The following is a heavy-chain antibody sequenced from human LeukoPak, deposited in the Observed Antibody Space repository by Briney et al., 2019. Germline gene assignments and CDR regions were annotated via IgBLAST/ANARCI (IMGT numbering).Heavy chain of an antibody. CDR1: GFTFSTYT. D-gene: IGHD1-26*01. J-gene: IGHJ4*02. CDR2: ISYDGNSK. Sequence: GGSLRLSCAASGFTFSTYTVHWVRQAPGKGLECVALISYDGNSKYYADSVKGRFTISRDNPKNTLDLQMNSLRVEDTAVYYCARNEFEWELLSPFDQWGQGTLVTVSS. CDR3: ARNEFEWELLSPFDQ. V-gene: IGHV3-30-3*01.